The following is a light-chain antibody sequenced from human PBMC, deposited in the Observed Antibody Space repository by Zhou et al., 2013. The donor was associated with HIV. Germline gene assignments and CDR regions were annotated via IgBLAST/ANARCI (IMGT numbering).Light chain of an antibody. V-gene: IGKV1-39*01. CDR1: QSISNY. CDR2: AAS. Sequence: DIQMTQSPSSLSASVGDRVTITCRASQSISNYLNWYQQKPGKAPKLLIYAASSLQSGVPSRFSGSGSGTDFTLTISSLQADDFATYYCQQSYTTPPTFGQGTTVDLK. J-gene: IGKJ1*01. CDR3: QQSYTTPPT.